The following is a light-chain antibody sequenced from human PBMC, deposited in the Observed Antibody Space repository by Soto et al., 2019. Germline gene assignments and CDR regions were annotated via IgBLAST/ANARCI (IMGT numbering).Light chain of an antibody. Sequence: DIHMTQSPSTPSASVGDRVTITCRASQSISIWLAWYQQKPGKAPNLLIYKTSSLETGVPSRFSGSGSGTEFTLTISSLQPDDFATYYCQHWHDYSWTFGQGTKVEVK. CDR3: QHWHDYSWT. V-gene: IGKV1-5*03. CDR2: KTS. J-gene: IGKJ1*01. CDR1: QSISIW.